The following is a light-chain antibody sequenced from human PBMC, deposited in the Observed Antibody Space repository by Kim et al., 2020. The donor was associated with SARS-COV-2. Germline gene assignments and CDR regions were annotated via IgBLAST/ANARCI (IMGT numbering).Light chain of an antibody. CDR2: GNS. J-gene: IGLJ2*01. V-gene: IGLV1-40*01. CDR3: QSYDSSLSGSTV. Sequence: VTSSCTGSRSNSGAGYDVHWYQQLPGTAPKLLIYGNSNRPSGVPDRFSGSKSGTSASLAITGLQAEDEADYYCQSYDSSLSGSTVFGGGTQLTVL. CDR1: RSNSGAGYD.